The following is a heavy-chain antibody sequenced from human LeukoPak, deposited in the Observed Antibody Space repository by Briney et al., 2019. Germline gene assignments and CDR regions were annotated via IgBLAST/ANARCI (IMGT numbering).Heavy chain of an antibody. CDR1: GFTVSSNY. Sequence: GGSVRLSCAASGFTVSSNYMSWVRQAPGKGLEWVSAISGSGVSTYYADSVKGRFTVSRDNSKNTLYLQMSSLRAEDTAVYYCAKDERNWNYNLASQTYDWGQGTLVTVSS. D-gene: IGHD1-7*01. V-gene: IGHV3-23*01. CDR3: AKDERNWNYNLASQTYD. CDR2: ISGSGVST. J-gene: IGHJ4*02.